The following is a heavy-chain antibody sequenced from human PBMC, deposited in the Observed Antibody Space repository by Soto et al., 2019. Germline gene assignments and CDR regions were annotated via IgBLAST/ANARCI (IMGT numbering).Heavy chain of an antibody. CDR2: IYYSGRT. J-gene: IGHJ5*02. Sequence: SETLSLTCTVSGGSISSYYWSWIRQPPGKGLEWIGYIYYSGRTNYNPSLKSRVTISVDTSKNQFSLKLSSVTAADTAVYYCACGYCSSSIGYSWYNWFDPWGQGTLVTVSS. V-gene: IGHV4-59*01. D-gene: IGHD2-2*03. CDR3: ACGYCSSSIGYSWYNWFDP. CDR1: GGSISSYY.